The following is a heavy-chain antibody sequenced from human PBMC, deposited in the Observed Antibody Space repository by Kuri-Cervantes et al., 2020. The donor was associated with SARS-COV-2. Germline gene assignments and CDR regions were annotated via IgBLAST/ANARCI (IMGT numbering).Heavy chain of an antibody. CDR1: GFTFSSYG. CDR3: ATPAPEYGGNSGGWVF. CDR2: IRYDGSNK. D-gene: IGHD4-23*01. J-gene: IGHJ4*02. V-gene: IGHV3-30*02. Sequence: GGSLRLSCAASGFTFSSYGMHWVRQAPGGGLEWVAFIRYDGSNKYYADSVKGRFTISRDNAKNSLYLQMNSLRAEDTAVYYCATPAPEYGGNSGGWVFWGQGTLVTVSS.